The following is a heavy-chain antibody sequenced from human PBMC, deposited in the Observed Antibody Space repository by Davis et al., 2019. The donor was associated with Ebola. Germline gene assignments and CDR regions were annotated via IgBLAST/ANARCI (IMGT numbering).Heavy chain of an antibody. CDR3: ERGRYITTPAL. V-gene: IGHV1-69*02. CDR2: IIPLLGVA. Sequence: SVQVSCKASADTFNNYSFRWVRQPPGQGLEWMGRIIPLLGVANYAPKFQGRISLTADTSTSTVYLELSSLKFDDTAVYYCERGRYITTPALWGQGTLVTVSS. D-gene: IGHD2-15*01. J-gene: IGHJ4*02. CDR1: ADTFNNYS.